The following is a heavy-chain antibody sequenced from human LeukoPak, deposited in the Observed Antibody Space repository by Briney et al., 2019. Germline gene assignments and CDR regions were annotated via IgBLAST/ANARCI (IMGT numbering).Heavy chain of an antibody. CDR2: ILYDGSNK. CDR1: GFSFNNYG. CDR3: AKDRNSGWSFFDY. D-gene: IGHD6-19*01. J-gene: IGHJ4*02. Sequence: GGSLRLSCAASGFSFNNYGMHWVRQAPGKGLEWVAVILYDGSNKFYADSVKGRFTISSDKSKNTLYLQMNSLRAGDTAVYYCAKDRNSGWSFFDYWGQGTLVTVSS. V-gene: IGHV3-30*18.